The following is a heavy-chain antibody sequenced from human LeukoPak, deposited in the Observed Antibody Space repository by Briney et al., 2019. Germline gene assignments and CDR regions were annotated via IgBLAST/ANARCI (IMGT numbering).Heavy chain of an antibody. J-gene: IGHJ6*02. D-gene: IGHD3-9*01. CDR1: GFTFSHYG. Sequence: GTSLRLSCATSGFTFSHYGIHWIRQAPGKGLEWVAVMWYDGSNKYYADSVKGRFTISRDNSKNTLYLQMNSLRAEDTAVYYCAREYYDILTGYSVDYYYGMDVWGQGTMVTVSS. CDR2: MWYDGSNK. CDR3: AREYYDILTGYSVDYYYGMDV. V-gene: IGHV3-33*08.